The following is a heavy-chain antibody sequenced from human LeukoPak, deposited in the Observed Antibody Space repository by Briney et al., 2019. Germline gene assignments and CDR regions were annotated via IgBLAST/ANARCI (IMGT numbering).Heavy chain of an antibody. J-gene: IGHJ3*02. Sequence: SETLSLTCTVSGGSISSYYWSWIRQPPGKGLEWIGYIYSSGSTNYNPSLKSRVTISVDTSKNQFSRKLSSVTAADTAVYYCAILLRDAFDIWGQGTMVTVSS. CDR2: IYSSGST. V-gene: IGHV4-4*09. CDR3: AILLRDAFDI. CDR1: GGSISSYY.